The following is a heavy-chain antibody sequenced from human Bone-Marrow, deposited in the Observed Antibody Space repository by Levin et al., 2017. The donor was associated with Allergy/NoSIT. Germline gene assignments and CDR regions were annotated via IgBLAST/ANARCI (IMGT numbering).Heavy chain of an antibody. CDR3: ARGGDYGAFDF. V-gene: IGHV2-70*04. CDR1: GFSLGTSGMR. D-gene: IGHD4-17*01. J-gene: IGHJ3*01. CDR2: IDWDDDK. Sequence: CTFSGFSLGTSGMRVSWIRQPPGEALEWLARIDWDDDKFYSPSLKSRLTISKDTSKNQVVLIMTNMDPADTGTYFCARGGDYGAFDFWGPGTMVIVSS.